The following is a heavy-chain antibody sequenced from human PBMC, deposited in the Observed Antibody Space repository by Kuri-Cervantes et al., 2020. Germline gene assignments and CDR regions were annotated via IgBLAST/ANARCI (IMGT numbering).Heavy chain of an antibody. Sequence: AETLSLTCTASGGSISSSSYYWGWILQPPGKGLEWIGSIYYSGSTYYNPSLKSRVTISVDTSKNQFSLKLSSVTAADTAVYYCARDTFVALDAFDIWGQGTMVTVSS. CDR2: IYYSGST. V-gene: IGHV4-39*07. J-gene: IGHJ3*02. D-gene: IGHD2-21*01. CDR3: ARDTFVALDAFDI. CDR1: GGSISSSSYY.